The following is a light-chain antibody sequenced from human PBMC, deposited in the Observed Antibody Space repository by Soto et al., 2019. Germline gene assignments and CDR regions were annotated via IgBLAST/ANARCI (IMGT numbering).Light chain of an antibody. CDR2: EVS. Sequence: QSVLTQPPSASGSPGQSVTISFTGTSSDVGGYNYVSWYQQHPGKAPKLMIYEVSKRPSGVPDRFSGSKSGNTASLTVTGLQAEDEADYYCCSYAGSNNFVFGTGTKVTVL. CDR3: CSYAGSNNFV. V-gene: IGLV2-8*01. CDR1: SSDVGGYNY. J-gene: IGLJ1*01.